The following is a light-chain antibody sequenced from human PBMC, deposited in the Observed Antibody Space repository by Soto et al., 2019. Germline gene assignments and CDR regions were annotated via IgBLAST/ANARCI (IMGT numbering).Light chain of an antibody. V-gene: IGKV1-5*01. Sequence: EIQMTQSPSTLSATLGDTVTVACRASQGISNWLAWYQQKPVKAPKLLIFHASSLESGVPSRFSGSGSGTEFTLTISSLQSDDFATYYCQQYSSYPTFGQGTKVDIK. J-gene: IGKJ1*01. CDR2: HAS. CDR3: QQYSSYPT. CDR1: QGISNW.